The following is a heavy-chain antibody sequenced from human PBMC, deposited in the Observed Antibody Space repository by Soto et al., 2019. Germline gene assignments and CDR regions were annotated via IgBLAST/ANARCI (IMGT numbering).Heavy chain of an antibody. CDR1: GFTFSSYG. Sequence: QVQLVESGGGVVQPGRSLRLSCAASGFTFSSYGMHWVRQAPGKGLEWVAVIWYDGSNKYYADSVKGRFTISRDNSKNTLYLQMNSLRAEDTAVYYCARDYHWNYYFDYWGQGTLVTVSS. V-gene: IGHV3-33*01. CDR2: IWYDGSNK. CDR3: ARDYHWNYYFDY. D-gene: IGHD1-7*01. J-gene: IGHJ4*02.